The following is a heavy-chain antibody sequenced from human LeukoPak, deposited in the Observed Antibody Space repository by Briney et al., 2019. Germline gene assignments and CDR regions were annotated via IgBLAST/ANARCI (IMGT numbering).Heavy chain of an antibody. V-gene: IGHV4-39*07. Sequence: PSETLSLTCTVSGGSISSSSYYWGWIRQPPGKGLEWIGSIYYSGSTYYNPSLKSRVTISVDTSKNQFSLKLSSVTAADTAVYYCARYFWARGYSYGSWYFDLWGRDTLVTVSS. CDR1: GGSISSSSYY. J-gene: IGHJ2*01. D-gene: IGHD5-18*01. CDR2: IYYSGST. CDR3: ARYFWARGYSYGSWYFDL.